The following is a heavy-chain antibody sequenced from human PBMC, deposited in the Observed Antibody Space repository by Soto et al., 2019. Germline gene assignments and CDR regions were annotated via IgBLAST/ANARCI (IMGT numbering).Heavy chain of an antibody. CDR3: XREDDYGDRYFYYGLDV. Sequence: PGGSLRLSCSASGFTFSDYAIHWVRQAPGQGLEWVAVISFDGNNKYYTESVKGRFTISRDNSKNTVYLQMNSLGDEDTAIYYCXREDDYGDRYFYYGLDVWGQGTTVTVSS. CDR1: GFTFSDYA. J-gene: IGHJ6*02. V-gene: IGHV3-30*14. CDR2: ISFDGNNK. D-gene: IGHD4-17*01.